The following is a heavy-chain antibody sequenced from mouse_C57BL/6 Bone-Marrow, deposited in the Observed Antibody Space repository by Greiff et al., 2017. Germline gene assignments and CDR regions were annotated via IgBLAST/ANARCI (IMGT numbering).Heavy chain of an antibody. V-gene: IGHV5-6*01. CDR1: GFTFSSYG. Sequence: EVQGVESGGDLVKPGGSLKLSCAASGFTFSSYGMSWVRQTPDKRLEWVATISSGGSYPYYPDSVKGRFTISRDNAKNTLYLQMSRLKSEDTAMYYCARHLWPDYWGQGTTLTVSS. CDR3: ARHLWPDY. J-gene: IGHJ2*01. CDR2: ISSGGSYP. D-gene: IGHD1-1*02.